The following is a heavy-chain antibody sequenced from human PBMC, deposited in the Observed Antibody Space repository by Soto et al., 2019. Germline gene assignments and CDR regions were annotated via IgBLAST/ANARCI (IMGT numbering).Heavy chain of an antibody. V-gene: IGHV3-48*01. J-gene: IGHJ4*02. CDR2: ISSSSSTI. D-gene: IGHD5-12*01. CDR3: ASNIVAKPIGVDY. Sequence: GGSLRLSCAASGFTFSSYSMNWVRQAPGKGLEWVSYISSSSSTIYYADSVKGRFTISRDNAKNSLYLQMNSLRAEDTAVYYCASNIVAKPIGVDYWGQGTLVTVSS. CDR1: GFTFSSYS.